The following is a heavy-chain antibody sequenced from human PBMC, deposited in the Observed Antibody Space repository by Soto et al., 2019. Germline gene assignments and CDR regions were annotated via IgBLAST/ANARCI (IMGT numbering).Heavy chain of an antibody. D-gene: IGHD2-2*01. CDR2: ISAYNGNT. J-gene: IGHJ4*02. V-gene: IGHV1-18*04. CDR1: GYTFTSYG. CDR3: AITGYCSSTSCPDY. Sequence: GASVKVSCKASGYTFTSYGISWVRQAPGQGLEWMGWISAYNGNTNYAQKLQGRVTMTTDTSTSTAYMELRSLRSDDTAVYYCAITGYCSSTSCPDYWGQGTLVTVSS.